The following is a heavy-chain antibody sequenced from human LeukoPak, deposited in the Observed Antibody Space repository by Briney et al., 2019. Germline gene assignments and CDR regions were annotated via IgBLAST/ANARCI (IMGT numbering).Heavy chain of an antibody. CDR1: GFTFSSYS. D-gene: IGHD1-26*01. CDR3: AKVGSREFDY. J-gene: IGHJ4*02. V-gene: IGHV3-21*01. CDR2: ISTSSSYI. Sequence: PGGSLRLSCAASGFTFSSYSMNWVRQAPGKGLEWVSFISTSSSYIHNADSVKGRFTISRDNAENSLYLQMNSLRAEDTAVYYCAKVGSREFDYWGQGTLVTVSS.